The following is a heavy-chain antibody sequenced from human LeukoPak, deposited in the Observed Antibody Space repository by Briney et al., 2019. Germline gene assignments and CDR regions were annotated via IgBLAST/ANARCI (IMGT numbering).Heavy chain of an antibody. D-gene: IGHD2-2*01. Sequence: GGSLRLSCAASGFIFSNYAMHWVRQAPGKGLEWVALISYDGTDKYYADSVKGRFTISRDNSKNTLYLQMNRLGAEDTAVYYCTELYCTSTVCYLPFDYWGQGTLVTVSS. CDR3: TELYCTSTVCYLPFDY. J-gene: IGHJ4*02. V-gene: IGHV3-30*04. CDR1: GFIFSNYA. CDR2: ISYDGTDK.